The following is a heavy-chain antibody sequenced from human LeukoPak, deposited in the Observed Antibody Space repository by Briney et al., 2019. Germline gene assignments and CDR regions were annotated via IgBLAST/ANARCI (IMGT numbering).Heavy chain of an antibody. CDR2: ISYDGSNK. CDR1: GFTFSSYA. D-gene: IGHD6-13*01. Sequence: PGGSLRLSCAASGFTFSSYAMHWVRQAPGKGLEWVAVISYDGSNKYYADSVKGRFTISRDNSKDTLYLQMNSLRAEDTAVYYCARGSWDPGIAAARTLYWGQGTLVTVSS. CDR3: ARGSWDPGIAAARTLY. J-gene: IGHJ4*02. V-gene: IGHV3-30-3*01.